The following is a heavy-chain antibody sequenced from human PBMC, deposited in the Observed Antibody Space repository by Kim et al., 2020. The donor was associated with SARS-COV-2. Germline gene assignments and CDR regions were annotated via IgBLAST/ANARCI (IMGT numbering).Heavy chain of an antibody. CDR2: ISNSISYI. CDR1: GFTFSSYS. CDR3: ARVGFWGIAAAGNDY. D-gene: IGHD6-13*01. J-gene: IGHJ4*01. Sequence: GGSLRLSCAASGFTFSSYSMNWVRQAPGKGLEWVSSISNSISYIYYADSVKGRFTISRDNAKNSLYLQMNSLRAEDTAVYYCARVGFWGIAAAGNDYWG. V-gene: IGHV3-21*01.